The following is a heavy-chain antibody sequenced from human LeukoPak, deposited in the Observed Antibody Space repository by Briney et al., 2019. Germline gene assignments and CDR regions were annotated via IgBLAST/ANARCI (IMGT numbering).Heavy chain of an antibody. D-gene: IGHD3-22*01. V-gene: IGHV4-34*01. CDR2: INHSGST. Sequence: GTLRLTCVASGFTFSSYGMSWVRQAPGKGLEWIGEINHSGSTNYNPSLKSRVTISVDTSKNQFSLKLSSVTAADTAVYYCARHPRRITMIVVVIRDYFDYWGQGTLVTVSS. CDR1: GFTFSSYG. CDR3: ARHPRRITMIVVVIRDYFDY. J-gene: IGHJ4*02.